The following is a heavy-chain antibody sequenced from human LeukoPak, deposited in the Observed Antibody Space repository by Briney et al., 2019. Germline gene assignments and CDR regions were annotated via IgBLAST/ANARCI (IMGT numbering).Heavy chain of an antibody. D-gene: IGHD6-19*01. CDR1: GFTVSSNY. J-gene: IGHJ4*02. Sequence: GGSLRLSCAASGFTVSSNYMSWVRQAPGKGLEWVSSISSSSSYIYYADSVKGRFTISRDNAKNSLYLQMNSLRAEDTAVYYCARESRDSSGWYFYFDYWGQGTLVTVSS. CDR3: ARESRDSSGWYFYFDY. V-gene: IGHV3-21*01. CDR2: ISSSSSYI.